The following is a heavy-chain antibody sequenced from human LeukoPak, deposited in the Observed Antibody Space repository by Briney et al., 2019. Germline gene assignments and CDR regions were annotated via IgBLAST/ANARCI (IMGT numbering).Heavy chain of an antibody. Sequence: SVKVSCKASGGTFSSYAISWVRQSPGQGLEWMGGIIPILGTANYAQKFQGRVTLTADESTSTAYMELSSLRSEDTAVYYCARDLGSRDGYNPPNLFDSWGQGTLVTVSS. CDR2: IIPILGTA. CDR3: ARDLGSRDGYNPPNLFDS. CDR1: GGTFSSYA. V-gene: IGHV1-69*13. D-gene: IGHD5-24*01. J-gene: IGHJ4*02.